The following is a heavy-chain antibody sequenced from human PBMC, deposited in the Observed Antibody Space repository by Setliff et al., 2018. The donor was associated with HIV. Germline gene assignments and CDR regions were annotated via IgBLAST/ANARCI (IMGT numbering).Heavy chain of an antibody. D-gene: IGHD3-10*01. CDR3: ARDDTVVRGHIDY. CDR2: IYYTGIT. J-gene: IGHJ4*02. Sequence: SETLSLTCTVSGDSISSYYWSWIRQPPGKGLEWIGFIYYTGITTYIPSFENRVTIEVDTSKNQFSLKLSSVTAADTAVYSCARDDTVVRGHIDYWGQGTLVTSPQ. V-gene: IGHV4-59*12. CDR1: GDSISSYY.